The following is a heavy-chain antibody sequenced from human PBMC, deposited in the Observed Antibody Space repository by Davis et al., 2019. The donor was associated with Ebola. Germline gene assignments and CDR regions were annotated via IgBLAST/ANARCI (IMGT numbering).Heavy chain of an antibody. CDR3: TGTTVVNDY. CDR2: IRSKANSYAT. D-gene: IGHD4-23*01. V-gene: IGHV3-73*01. CDR1: GFTFSGSA. Sequence: GESLKIPCAAPGFTFSGSAMHWVRQASGKGLEWVGRIRSKANSYATAYAASVKGRFTISRDDSKNTAYLQMNSLKTKDTAVYYCTGTTVVNDYWGQGTLVTVSS. J-gene: IGHJ4*02.